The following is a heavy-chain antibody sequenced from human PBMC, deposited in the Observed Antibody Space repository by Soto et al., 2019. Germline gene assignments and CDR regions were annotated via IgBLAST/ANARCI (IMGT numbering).Heavy chain of an antibody. J-gene: IGHJ3*02. CDR2: ISAYNGNT. D-gene: IGHD4-17*01. Sequence: ASVKVSCKASGYTFTSYGISWVRQAPGQGLEWMGWISAYNGNTNYAQKLQGRVTMTTDTSTSTAYMELRSLRSDDTAVYYCATTVTTFGSVFHAFDIWGQGTMVTVSS. V-gene: IGHV1-18*01. CDR1: GYTFTSYG. CDR3: ATTVTTFGSVFHAFDI.